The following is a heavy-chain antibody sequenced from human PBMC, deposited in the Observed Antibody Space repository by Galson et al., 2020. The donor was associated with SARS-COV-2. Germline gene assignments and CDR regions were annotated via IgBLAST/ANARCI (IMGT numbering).Heavy chain of an antibody. CDR1: GGSISSYY. CDR2: IYYRGST. Sequence: SETLSLTCTVSGGSISSYYWSWIRQPPGKGLEWIGHIYYRGSTNYNPSLKSRVTISVDTSKNQFSLKLSSVTAADTAVYYCASYNYDSSGYYYVGYWGQGTLVTVSS. J-gene: IGHJ4*02. CDR3: ASYNYDSSGYYYVGY. D-gene: IGHD3-22*01. V-gene: IGHV4-59*01.